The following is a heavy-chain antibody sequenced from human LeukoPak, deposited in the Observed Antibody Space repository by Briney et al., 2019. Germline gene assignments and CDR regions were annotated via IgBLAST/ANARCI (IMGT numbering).Heavy chain of an antibody. V-gene: IGHV3-23*01. CDR1: GFTFSDYY. J-gene: IGHJ4*02. CDR2: ISSGGST. Sequence: GGSLRLSCAASGFTFSDYYMSWIRQAPGKGLEWVSYISSGGSTYYADSVKGRFTISRDNSKNTLYLQMNSLRAEDTAVYYCANEGRITEDYWGQGTLVTVSS. D-gene: IGHD3-10*01. CDR3: ANEGRITEDY.